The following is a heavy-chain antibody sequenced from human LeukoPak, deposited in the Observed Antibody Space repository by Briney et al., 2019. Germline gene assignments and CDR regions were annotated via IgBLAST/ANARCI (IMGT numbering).Heavy chain of an antibody. CDR1: GYTFSGHY. CDR3: ARAGSLWYSSSSPDY. Sequence: ASVKISCKASGYTFSGHYMHWVRQAPGQGLEWMGWINPNSGGTNYAQKLQGRVTMTTDTSTSTAYMELRSLRSDDTAVYYCARAGSLWYSSSSPDYWGQGTLVTVSS. D-gene: IGHD6-6*01. CDR2: INPNSGGT. J-gene: IGHJ4*02. V-gene: IGHV1-2*02.